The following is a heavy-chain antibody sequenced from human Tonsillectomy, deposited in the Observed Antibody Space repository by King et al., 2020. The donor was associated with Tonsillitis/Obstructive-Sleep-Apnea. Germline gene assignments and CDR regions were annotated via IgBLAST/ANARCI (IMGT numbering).Heavy chain of an antibody. V-gene: IGHV3-74*02. CDR3: ARGRSTWFDY. Sequence: QLVQSGGGLVQPGGSLRLSCAASGFTFSSYWMHWVRQAPGKGLVWVSRINSDGSSANYADSVKGRSTISRDKAKNPLYLQMNSLRAEDTAVYYCARGRSTWFDYWGQGTLVTASS. J-gene: IGHJ4*02. CDR2: INSDGSSA. CDR1: GFTFSSYW. D-gene: IGHD2-2*01.